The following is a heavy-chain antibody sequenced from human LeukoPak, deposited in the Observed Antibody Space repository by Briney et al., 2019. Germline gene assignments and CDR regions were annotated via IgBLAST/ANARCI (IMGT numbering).Heavy chain of an antibody. V-gene: IGHV4-31*03. J-gene: IGHJ2*01. D-gene: IGHD3-3*01. Sequence: PSGTLSLTCLVSGGSLSSGSYYWSWLRRHPGEALEWIGYSYSSVSIYYNPSLRSRVTIAVGASKIQFSLKLSSLNAADTAVYYCARAILTASGYVWYFDLWGRGTLVTVSS. CDR2: SYSSVSI. CDR3: ARAILTASGYVWYFDL. CDR1: GGSLSSGSYY.